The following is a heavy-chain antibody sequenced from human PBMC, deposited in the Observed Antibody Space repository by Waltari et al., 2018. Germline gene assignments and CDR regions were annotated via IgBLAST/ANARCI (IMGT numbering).Heavy chain of an antibody. J-gene: IGHJ4*02. CDR1: AFRFSDYW. D-gene: IGHD3-22*01. CDR2: INLDGRIK. V-gene: IGHV3-74*01. CDR3: VLYSSEFLGDL. Sequence: EMQLVESGGGLVQPGGSLRLSCAAAAFRFSDYWMHWVRQAPGKGLVSAAHINLDGRIKNYADSVKGRFTISRDNAENTLFLQMNSLRVEDTGVYYCVLYSSEFLGDLWGQGTLVTVSS.